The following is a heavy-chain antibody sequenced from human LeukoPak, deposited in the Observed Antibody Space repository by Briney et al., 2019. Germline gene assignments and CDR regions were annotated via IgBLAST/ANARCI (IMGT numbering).Heavy chain of an antibody. V-gene: IGHV1-69*01. J-gene: IGHJ6*04. CDR1: GGTFSSYA. CDR3: ASPGVPAEGINYGMDV. CDR2: IIPIFGTA. D-gene: IGHD2-2*01. Sequence: SVKVSCKASGGTFSSYAISWVRQAPGQGLEWMGGIIPIFGTANYAQKFQGRVTITADESTSTAYMELSSLRSEDTAVYYCASPGVPAEGINYGMDVWDKGTTVTVSS.